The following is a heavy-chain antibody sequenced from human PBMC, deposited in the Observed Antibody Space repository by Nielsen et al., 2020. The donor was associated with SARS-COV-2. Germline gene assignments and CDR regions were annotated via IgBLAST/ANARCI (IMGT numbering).Heavy chain of an antibody. Sequence: GGSLRLSCAASGFTFSSYGMHWVRQAPGKGLEWVAVIWYDGSNKYYADSVKGRFTISRDNSKNTLYLQMNRLRVEDTAVYYCAGAWAEGWLDYWGQGTLVTVSS. D-gene: IGHD3-16*01. V-gene: IGHV3-33*01. CDR2: IWYDGSNK. CDR1: GFTFSSYG. CDR3: AGAWAEGWLDY. J-gene: IGHJ4*02.